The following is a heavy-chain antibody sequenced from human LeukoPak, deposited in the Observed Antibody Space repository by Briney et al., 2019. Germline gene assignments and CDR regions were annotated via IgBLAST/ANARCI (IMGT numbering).Heavy chain of an antibody. D-gene: IGHD3-16*01. J-gene: IGHJ3*02. CDR3: ARGGAPPDAFDI. CDR2: MYYTGTI. Sequence: SETLSLTCTVSGASITGHYWSWIRQPPGKGLEWVGYMYYTGTINYSPSLKCRLTTSIDTSKNQFSLKLSSVTAADTAVYYCARGGAPPDAFDIWGQGTMVTVSS. V-gene: IGHV4-59*11. CDR1: GASITGHY.